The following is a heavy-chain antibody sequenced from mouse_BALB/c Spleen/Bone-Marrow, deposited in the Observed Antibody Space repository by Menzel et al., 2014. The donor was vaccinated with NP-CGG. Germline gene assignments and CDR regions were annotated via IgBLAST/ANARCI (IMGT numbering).Heavy chain of an antibody. CDR3: TREGAY. CDR1: GHTFNSYY. J-gene: IGHJ3*01. Sequence: VQLQQSGAELVKPGASVKLSCKASGHTFNSYYMYWVKQRPGQGLEWIGEINPSNGGINFNEKFKSKATLTVDKSSSTAYMQLSSLTSEDSAVYYCTREGAYWGQGTLVTVSA. V-gene: IGHV1S81*02. CDR2: INPSNGGI.